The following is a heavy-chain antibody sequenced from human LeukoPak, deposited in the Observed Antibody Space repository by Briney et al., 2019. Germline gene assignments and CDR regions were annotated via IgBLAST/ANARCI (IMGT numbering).Heavy chain of an antibody. CDR3: ARDEYYDFWSGYFVDY. Sequence: GGSLRLSCAASGFTFSGYSMNWVRQAPGKGLEWVSSISSSSSYIYYADSVKGRFTISRDNAKNSLYLQMNSLRAEDTAVYYCARDEYYDFWSGYFVDYWGQGTLVTVSS. D-gene: IGHD3-3*01. CDR1: GFTFSGYS. CDR2: ISSSSSYI. V-gene: IGHV3-21*01. J-gene: IGHJ4*02.